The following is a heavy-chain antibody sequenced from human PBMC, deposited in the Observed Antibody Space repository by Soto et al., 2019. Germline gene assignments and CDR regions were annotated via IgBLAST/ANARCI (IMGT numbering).Heavy chain of an antibody. Sequence: SETLSLTCTPSGGSISSSTYYWDWCRHPTGKGREWIGAMYYTGNKNYNPSLESRVTMSVDTSKNQFSLKLSSVTPTDTAVYYCARRSSSSLGSLFDPWGRGILVTVSS. D-gene: IGHD6-6*01. V-gene: IGHV4-39*01. CDR1: GGSISSSTYY. CDR2: MYYTGNK. J-gene: IGHJ5*02. CDR3: ARRSSSSLGSLFDP.